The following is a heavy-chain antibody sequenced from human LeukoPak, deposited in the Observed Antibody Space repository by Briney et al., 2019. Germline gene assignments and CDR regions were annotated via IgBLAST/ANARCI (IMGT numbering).Heavy chain of an antibody. Sequence: ASVKVSCKASGYTFTSYDINWVRQATGQGLEWMGWMNPNSGSTGYAQKFQGRVTMTRNTSISTAYMELSSLRSEDTAVYYCARSLEGYYDSSGYYHDYWGQGTLVTVSS. CDR3: ARSLEGYYDSSGYYHDY. V-gene: IGHV1-8*01. CDR1: GYTFTSYD. J-gene: IGHJ4*02. D-gene: IGHD3-22*01. CDR2: MNPNSGST.